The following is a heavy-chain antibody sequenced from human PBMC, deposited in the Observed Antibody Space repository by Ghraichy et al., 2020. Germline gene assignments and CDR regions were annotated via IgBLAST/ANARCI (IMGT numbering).Heavy chain of an antibody. V-gene: IGHV1-3*01. CDR3: ARDSGDYYYYYMDV. D-gene: IGHD3-10*01. CDR2: INAGNGNT. CDR1: GYTFTSYA. J-gene: IGHJ6*03. Sequence: ASVKVSCKASGYTFTSYAMHWVRQARGQRLEWMGWINAGNGNTKYSQKFQGRVTITRDTSASTAYMELSSLRSEDTAVYYCARDSGDYYYYYMDVWGKGTTLTVSS.